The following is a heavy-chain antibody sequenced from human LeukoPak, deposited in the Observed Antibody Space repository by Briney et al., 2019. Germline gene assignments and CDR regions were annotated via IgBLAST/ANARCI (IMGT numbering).Heavy chain of an antibody. D-gene: IGHD6-19*01. CDR1: GFTLSSYA. CDR3: EKTRGSSCWYTREGT. CDR2: ISGSGGST. Sequence: GGSLRLSCAASGFTLSSYAMSWVRQAPGKGLEWVSAISGSGGSTYYTDSVKGRFTISRDNSKNTLYLQMNSLRAEDTAVYYCEKTRGSSCWYTREGTWGQGTLVTVSS. V-gene: IGHV3-23*01. J-gene: IGHJ5*02.